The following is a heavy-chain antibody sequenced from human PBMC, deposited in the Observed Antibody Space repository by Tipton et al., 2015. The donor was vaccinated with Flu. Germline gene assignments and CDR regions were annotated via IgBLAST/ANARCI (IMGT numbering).Heavy chain of an antibody. J-gene: IGHJ5*02. CDR2: INHSGST. D-gene: IGHD1-26*01. CDR1: GGSFSGYY. CDR3: ARDPSGSYYVRWFDP. Sequence: TLSLTCAVYGGSFSGYYWSWIRQPPGKGLEWIGEINHSGSTNYNPSLKSRVTISVDTSKNQFSLKLSSVTAADTAVYYCARDPSGSYYVRWFDPWGQGTLVTVSS. V-gene: IGHV4-34*01.